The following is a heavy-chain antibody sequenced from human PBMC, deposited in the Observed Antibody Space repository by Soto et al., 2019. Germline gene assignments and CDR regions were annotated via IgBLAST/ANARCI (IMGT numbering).Heavy chain of an antibody. CDR2: MNPNSGNT. CDR3: ARGLVVLRYFDWSVDAFDI. Sequence: QVQLVQSGAEVKKPGASVKVSCKASGYTFTSYDINWVRQATGQGLEWMGWMNPNSGNTGYAQKFQGRVTMNRNTSISTAYMELSSLRSEDTAVYYCARGLVVLRYFDWSVDAFDIWGQGTMVTVSS. V-gene: IGHV1-8*01. J-gene: IGHJ3*02. CDR1: GYTFTSYD. D-gene: IGHD3-9*01.